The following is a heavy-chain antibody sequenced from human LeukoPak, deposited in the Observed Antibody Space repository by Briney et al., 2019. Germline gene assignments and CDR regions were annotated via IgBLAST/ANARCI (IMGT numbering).Heavy chain of an antibody. CDR3: ARGMDTVMGGYYYGMDV. J-gene: IGHJ6*02. CDR1: GFTFSSYA. V-gene: IGHV3-23*01. D-gene: IGHD5-18*01. Sequence: GGSLRLSCAASGFTFSSYAMSWVRQAPGKGLEWVSAISGSESSTYYADSVRGRFTISRDNSKNTLYLQMNSLRSEDTAVYYCARGMDTVMGGYYYGMDVWGQGTTVTVSS. CDR2: ISGSESST.